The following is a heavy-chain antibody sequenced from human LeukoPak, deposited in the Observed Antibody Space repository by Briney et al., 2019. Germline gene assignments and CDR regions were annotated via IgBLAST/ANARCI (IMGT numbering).Heavy chain of an antibody. CDR2: IGSSSRYI. D-gene: IGHD6-13*01. Sequence: GGSLRLSCAASGFTFSSYSMNWVRQAPGKGLEWVSSIGSSSRYIYYADSVKGRFTISRDNAKNSLYLQMNSLRAEDTAVYYCARDFHDIAAADAFDIWGQGTMVTVSS. CDR1: GFTFSSYS. V-gene: IGHV3-21*01. CDR3: ARDFHDIAAADAFDI. J-gene: IGHJ3*02.